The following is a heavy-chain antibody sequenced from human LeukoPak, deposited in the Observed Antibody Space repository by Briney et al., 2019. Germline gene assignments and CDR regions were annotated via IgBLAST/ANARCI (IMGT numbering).Heavy chain of an antibody. Sequence: ASVKVSCKASGYTFTSYYMHWVRQAPGQGLEWMGIINPSGGSTNYAQKFQGRVTMTRDTSTSTVYMELSSLRSEDTAVYYCARDLHPGVAANLLDYWGQGTLVTVSS. CDR1: GYTFTSYY. J-gene: IGHJ4*02. CDR3: ARDLHPGVAANLLDY. CDR2: INPSGGST. V-gene: IGHV1-46*01. D-gene: IGHD2-15*01.